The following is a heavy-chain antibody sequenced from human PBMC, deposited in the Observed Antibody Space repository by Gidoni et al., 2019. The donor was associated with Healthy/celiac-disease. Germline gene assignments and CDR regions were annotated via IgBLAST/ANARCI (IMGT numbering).Heavy chain of an antibody. CDR2: IIPIFGTA. Sequence: QVQLVQSGAEVKKPGSSVKVSCKASGGTFSSYAISWVRQAPGQGLERMGGIIPIFGTANYAQKFQGRVTITADESTSTAYMELSSLRSEDTAVYYCARVVVVRGVFYYYYMDVWGKGTTVTVSS. CDR3: ARVVVVRGVFYYYYMDV. J-gene: IGHJ6*03. CDR1: GGTFSSYA. V-gene: IGHV1-69*01. D-gene: IGHD3-10*01.